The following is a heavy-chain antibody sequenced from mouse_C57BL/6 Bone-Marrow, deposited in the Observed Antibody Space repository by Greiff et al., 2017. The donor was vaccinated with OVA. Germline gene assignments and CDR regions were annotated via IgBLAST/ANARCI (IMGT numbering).Heavy chain of an antibody. Sequence: VQLQQSGAELVRPGASVKLSCTASGFNIKDDYMHWVKQRPEQGLEWIGWIDPENGDTEYASKFQGKATITADTSSNTAYLQLSSLTSEDTAVYYGTSRVYYGRSYFDYWGQGTTLTVSS. CDR2: IDPENGDT. J-gene: IGHJ2*01. CDR3: TSRVYYGRSYFDY. V-gene: IGHV14-4*01. D-gene: IGHD1-1*01. CDR1: GFNIKDDY.